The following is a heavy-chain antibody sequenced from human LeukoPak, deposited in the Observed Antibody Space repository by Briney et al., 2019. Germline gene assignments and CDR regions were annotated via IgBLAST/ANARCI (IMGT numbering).Heavy chain of an antibody. J-gene: IGHJ3*02. CDR3: ARDGTDYYDSSGYYPAFDI. CDR2: IWYDGSNK. CDR1: GFTFSSYG. D-gene: IGHD3-22*01. Sequence: GGSLRLSCAASGFTFSSYGMHWVRQAPGKGLEWVAVIWYDGSNKYYADSVKGRFTISRDNSKNTLYLQMNSLRAEDTAVYYCARDGTDYYDSSGYYPAFDIWGQGTMVTVSS. V-gene: IGHV3-33*01.